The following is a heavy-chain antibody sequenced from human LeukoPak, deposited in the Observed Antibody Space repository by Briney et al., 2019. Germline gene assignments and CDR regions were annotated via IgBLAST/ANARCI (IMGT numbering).Heavy chain of an antibody. J-gene: IGHJ4*02. Sequence: PGRSLRLSCAASGFTFSSYAMHWVRQAPGKGLEWVAVISYDGSNKNYADSVKGRFTISRDNSKNTLYLQMNSLRAEDTAVYYCARSLRTDFDYWGQGTLVTVSS. CDR1: GFTFSSYA. CDR2: ISYDGSNK. CDR3: ARSLRTDFDY. V-gene: IGHV3-30-3*01.